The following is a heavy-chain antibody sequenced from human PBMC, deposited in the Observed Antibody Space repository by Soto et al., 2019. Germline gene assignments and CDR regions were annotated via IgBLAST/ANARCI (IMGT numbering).Heavy chain of an antibody. V-gene: IGHV3-23*01. CDR3: AKHLWFGESVFDP. Sequence: HPGGSLRLSCAASGFTFSSYTMSWVRQAPGKGLEWVSGISATGGSTYYADSVKGRFTFSRDNSKNMLYLQMNSLRADDTAVYYCAKHLWFGESVFDPWGQGTLVTVSS. D-gene: IGHD3-10*01. CDR2: ISATGGST. CDR1: GFTFSSYT. J-gene: IGHJ5*02.